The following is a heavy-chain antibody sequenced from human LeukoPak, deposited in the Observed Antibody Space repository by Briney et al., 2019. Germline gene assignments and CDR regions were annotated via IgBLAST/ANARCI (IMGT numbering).Heavy chain of an antibody. D-gene: IGHD2-2*01. Sequence: GGSPRLSCAASGFTFDDYAMHWVRQAPGKGLEWVSGISWNSGTIKYADSVKGRFTISRDNAKNSLYLQMNSLTPEDTALYYCVKDKEVEWDAFDIWGQGTMVTVSS. V-gene: IGHV3-9*01. J-gene: IGHJ3*02. CDR3: VKDKEVEWDAFDI. CDR1: GFTFDDYA. CDR2: ISWNSGTI.